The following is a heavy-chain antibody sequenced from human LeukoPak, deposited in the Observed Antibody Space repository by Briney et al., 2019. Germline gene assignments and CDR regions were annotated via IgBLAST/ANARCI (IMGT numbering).Heavy chain of an antibody. CDR3: ARGSVIRAAATEDAFDI. D-gene: IGHD2-15*01. J-gene: IGHJ3*02. V-gene: IGHV1-69*04. Sequence: SVKVSCKASGYTFTSYAISWVRQAPGQGLEWMGRIIPILGIANYAQKFQGRVTITADKSTSTAYMELSSLRSEDTAVYYCARGSVIRAAATEDAFDIWGQGTMVTVSS. CDR1: GYTFTSYA. CDR2: IIPILGIA.